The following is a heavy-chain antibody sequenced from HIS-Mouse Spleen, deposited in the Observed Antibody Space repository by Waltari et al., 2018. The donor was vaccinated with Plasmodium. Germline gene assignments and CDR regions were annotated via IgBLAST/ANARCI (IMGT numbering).Heavy chain of an antibody. Sequence: QVTLRESGPALVKPTQTLTLPCTFSGFSLSTSGKGVSWIRQPPGKALEWLARIDWDDDKYYSTSLKTSLTISKDTSKNQVVLTMTNMDPVDTATYYCARHKKRGQLVRGYFDYWGQGTLVTVSS. CDR3: ARHKKRGQLVRGYFDY. J-gene: IGHJ4*02. CDR2: IDWDDDK. D-gene: IGHD6-6*01. V-gene: IGHV2-70*15. CDR1: GFSLSTSGKG.